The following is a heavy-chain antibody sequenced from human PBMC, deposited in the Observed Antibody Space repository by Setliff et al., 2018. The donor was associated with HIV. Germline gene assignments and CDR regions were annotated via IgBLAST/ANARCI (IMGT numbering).Heavy chain of an antibody. D-gene: IGHD3-22*01. CDR1: GGSISRGSYS. CDR3: ARQTYYYDNSGHNWFDP. CDR2: ISYTGIT. Sequence: SETLSLTCTVSGGSISRGSYSWGWIRQPPGKGLEWIGSISYTGITNYNPSLKSRVTISVDTSKNQFSLKLSSVTAADTAVYFCARQTYYYDNSGHNWFDPWGQGTLVTVSS. J-gene: IGHJ5*02. V-gene: IGHV4-39*01.